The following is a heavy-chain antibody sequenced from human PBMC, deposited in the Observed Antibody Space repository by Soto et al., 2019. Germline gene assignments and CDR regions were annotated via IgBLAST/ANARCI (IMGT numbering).Heavy chain of an antibody. Sequence: SETLSLTCTVSGVSISNSSYYWGWIRRPPGKGLEWIGTIYYSGITYYNPSLKSRVTISVDTSKNQFSLKLTSVTAADTAVYYCARNGSNWGQGTLVTVS. CDR3: ARNGSN. CDR1: GVSISNSSYY. J-gene: IGHJ4*02. CDR2: IYYSGIT. V-gene: IGHV4-39*01.